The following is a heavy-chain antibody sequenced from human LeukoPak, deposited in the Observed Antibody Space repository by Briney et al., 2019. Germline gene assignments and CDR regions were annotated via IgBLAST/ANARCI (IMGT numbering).Heavy chain of an antibody. J-gene: IGHJ4*02. D-gene: IGHD2-15*01. CDR1: GFSFSSYG. CDR2: IRYDGSNK. V-gene: IGHV3-30*02. CDR3: AKDHRYCSGGSCYGADY. Sequence: PGGSLRLSCAASGFSFSSYGMNWVRQAPGKGLEWVAFIRYDGSNKYYADSVKGRFTISRDDSKNTLYLQINSLRAEDTAVYYCAKDHRYCSGGSCYGADYWGQGTLVTVSS.